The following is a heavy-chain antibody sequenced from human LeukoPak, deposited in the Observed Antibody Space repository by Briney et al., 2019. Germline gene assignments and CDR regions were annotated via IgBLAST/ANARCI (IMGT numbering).Heavy chain of an antibody. CDR2: IIPIFGTA. CDR1: GGTFSSYA. J-gene: IGHJ4*02. CDR3: ARDRVRYCSGGSCYQFYY. V-gene: IGHV1-69*13. D-gene: IGHD2-15*01. Sequence: ASVNVSCKASGGTFSSYAISWVRQAPGQGLEWMGGIIPIFGTANYAQKFQGRVTITADESTSTAYMELSSPRSEGTAVYYCARDRVRYCSGGSCYQFYYWGQGTLVTVSS.